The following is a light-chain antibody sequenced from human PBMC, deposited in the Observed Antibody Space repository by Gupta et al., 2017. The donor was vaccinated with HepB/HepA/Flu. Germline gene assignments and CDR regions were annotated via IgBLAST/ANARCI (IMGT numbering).Light chain of an antibody. CDR3: QQRSNWPQLT. CDR1: QSVSSY. CDR2: DAS. Sequence: EIVLTQSPATLSLSPVERATLSCRASQSVSSYLAWYQQKPGQAPRLLIYDASNRATGISARFSGSGYGTDFTLTISSREQEDFAVYYCQQRSNWPQLTFGGGTKVDIK. J-gene: IGKJ4*01. V-gene: IGKV3-11*01.